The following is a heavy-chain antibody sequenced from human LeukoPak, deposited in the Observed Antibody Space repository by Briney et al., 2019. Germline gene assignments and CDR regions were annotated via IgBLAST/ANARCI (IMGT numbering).Heavy chain of an antibody. J-gene: IGHJ6*02. D-gene: IGHD4-17*01. CDR1: GGTFSSYA. CDR3: ARDLTLDGDYRAYYYGMDV. Sequence: ASVKVSSKASGGTFSSYAISWVRQAPGQGLEWMGRIIPILGIANYAQKFQGRVTITADKSTSTAYMELSSLRSEDTAVYYCARDLTLDGDYRAYYYGMDVWGQGTTVTVSS. V-gene: IGHV1-69*04. CDR2: IIPILGIA.